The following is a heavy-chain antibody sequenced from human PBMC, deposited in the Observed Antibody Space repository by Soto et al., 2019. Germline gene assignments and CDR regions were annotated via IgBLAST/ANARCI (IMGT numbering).Heavy chain of an antibody. J-gene: IGHJ4*02. D-gene: IGHD3-16*01. Sequence: VGSLRLSGAASGLPFSNYAMAWVRRAPGKGLEWVSIISASGYSAYYGGAVKGRFTTSRDNSRSTLYPQMIGLRAEDTAVYYCAKGDLLWDPFDLWGQGTLVTVSS. CDR3: AKGDLLWDPFDL. CDR1: GLPFSNYA. CDR2: ISASGYSA. V-gene: IGHV3-23*01.